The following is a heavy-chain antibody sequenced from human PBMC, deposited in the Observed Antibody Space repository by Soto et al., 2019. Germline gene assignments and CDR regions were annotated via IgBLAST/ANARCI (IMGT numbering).Heavy chain of an antibody. CDR2: MNPNSGNT. D-gene: IGHD3-22*01. Sequence: QVQLVQSGAEVKKPGASVKVSCKASGYTFTSYDINWVRQATGQGLEWMGWMNPNSGNTGYAQKFQGRVTMTRNTSISTAYMELRSLRSEDTAVYYCARPYYDSSGYYYGGGFDYWGQGTLVTVSS. CDR3: ARPYYDSSGYYYGGGFDY. V-gene: IGHV1-8*01. CDR1: GYTFTSYD. J-gene: IGHJ4*02.